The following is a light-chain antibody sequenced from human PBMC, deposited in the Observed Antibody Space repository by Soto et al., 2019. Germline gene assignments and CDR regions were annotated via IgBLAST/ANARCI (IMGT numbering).Light chain of an antibody. Sequence: QSALTQPRSVSGSPGQSVTISCTGTSSDVGGYNYVSWYQQHPGKAPKLMIYDVSKRPSGVPDRFSGSKSGNTASLTISGLQAEDEADYYCCSYAGSYTYFFGTGTKLTFL. CDR2: DVS. CDR3: CSYAGSYTYF. CDR1: SSDVGGYNY. J-gene: IGLJ1*01. V-gene: IGLV2-11*01.